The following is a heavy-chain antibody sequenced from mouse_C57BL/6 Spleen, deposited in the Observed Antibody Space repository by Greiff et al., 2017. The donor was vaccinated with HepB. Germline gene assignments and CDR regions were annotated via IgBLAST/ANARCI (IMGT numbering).Heavy chain of an antibody. D-gene: IGHD1-1*01. J-gene: IGHJ2*01. CDR1: GYSITSDY. V-gene: IGHV3-8*01. Sequence: DVKLQESGPGLAKPSQSLSLTCSVSGYSITSDYWNWVRKFPGNKLEYMGYISYSGSNYYNPSLKSRISITRDTSKNQYYLQLNSVTTEDTATYYCARGAYGSSLPYYFDYWGQGTTLTVSA. CDR2: ISYSGSN. CDR3: ARGAYGSSLPYYFDY.